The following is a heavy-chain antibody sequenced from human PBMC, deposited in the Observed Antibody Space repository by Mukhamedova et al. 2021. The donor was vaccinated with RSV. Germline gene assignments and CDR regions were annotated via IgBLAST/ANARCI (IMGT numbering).Heavy chain of an antibody. CDR3: ASSPRTIFGVGTGY. CDR2: ISSSSSTI. D-gene: IGHD3-3*01. V-gene: IGHV3-48*04. Sequence: GLEWVSYISSSSSTIYYADSVKGRFTISRDNAKNSLYLQMNSLRAEDTAVYYCASSPRTIFGVGTGYWGQGTLVTVSS. J-gene: IGHJ4*02.